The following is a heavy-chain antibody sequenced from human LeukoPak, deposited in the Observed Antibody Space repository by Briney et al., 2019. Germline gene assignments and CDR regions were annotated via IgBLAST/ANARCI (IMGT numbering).Heavy chain of an antibody. Sequence: PGRSLRLSCVASGFSFDGYAMHWVRQAPGKGLEWVSGVSWDGNNIGYADSVKGRFTISRDNAKNSLYLQMNSLRAEDTALYYCGKSTVGRYNYYMDVWGKGTTVTVSS. CDR3: GKSTVGRYNYYMDV. CDR2: VSWDGNNI. CDR1: GFSFDGYA. D-gene: IGHD3-10*01. J-gene: IGHJ6*03. V-gene: IGHV3-9*01.